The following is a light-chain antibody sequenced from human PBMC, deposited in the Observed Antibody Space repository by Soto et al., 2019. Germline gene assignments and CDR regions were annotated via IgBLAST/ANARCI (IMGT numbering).Light chain of an antibody. J-gene: IGKJ2*01. Sequence: EIVLTQSPGTLSLSPGESATLSCGASQSVSSRFLDWYQQKVGQAPRLLISRASRRATDIPDRFSGGGSGTDFTLTISRLEPEDVAVYFCQQFGDSLRTFGQGTKVDIK. CDR2: RAS. CDR1: QSVSSRF. V-gene: IGKV3-20*01. CDR3: QQFGDSLRT.